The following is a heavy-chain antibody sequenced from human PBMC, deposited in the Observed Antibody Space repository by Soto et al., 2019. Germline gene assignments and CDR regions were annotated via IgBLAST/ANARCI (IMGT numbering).Heavy chain of an antibody. J-gene: IGHJ4*02. V-gene: IGHV3-48*01. CDR3: ARETYFDY. Sequence: PGGSLRLSCAASGFTFSNYVMNWVRQAPGKGLEWVSYISSSSGVIYYADSVKGRFTISRDNAKRSLYLQMNSLRGEDTAVYYCARETYFDYWGQGTLVTVSS. CDR2: ISSSSGVI. CDR1: GFTFSNYV.